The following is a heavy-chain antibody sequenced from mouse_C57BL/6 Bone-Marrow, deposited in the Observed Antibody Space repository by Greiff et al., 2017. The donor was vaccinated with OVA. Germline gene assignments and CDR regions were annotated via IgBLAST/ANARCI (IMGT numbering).Heavy chain of an antibody. CDR3: ARSQTTVVYFDY. CDR1: GYTFTSYN. D-gene: IGHD1-1*01. V-gene: IGHV1-12*01. Sequence: LQESGAELVRPGASVKMSCKASGYTFTSYNMHWVKQTPRQGLEWIGAIYPGYGDTAYNQKFKGKATLTVDKSSSTAYMQLSSLTPEDSAVYFCARSQTTVVYFDYWGQGTTLTVSS. CDR2: IYPGYGDT. J-gene: IGHJ2*01.